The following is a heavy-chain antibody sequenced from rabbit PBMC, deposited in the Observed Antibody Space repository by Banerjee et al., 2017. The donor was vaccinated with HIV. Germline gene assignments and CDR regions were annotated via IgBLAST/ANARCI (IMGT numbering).Heavy chain of an antibody. V-gene: IGHV1S45*01. CDR2: TYPDYGTT. CDR1: GFSFSSGYD. Sequence: QEQLVESGGGLVQPEGSLTLTCTASGFSFSSGYDMCWVRQAPGKGLEWIAYTYPDYGTTDYASWVNGRFTISKTSSTTVTLQMTSLTAADTATYFCARDSYAHYIWDLWGQGTLVTVS. CDR3: ARDSYAHYIWDL. J-gene: IGHJ4*01. D-gene: IGHD6-1*01.